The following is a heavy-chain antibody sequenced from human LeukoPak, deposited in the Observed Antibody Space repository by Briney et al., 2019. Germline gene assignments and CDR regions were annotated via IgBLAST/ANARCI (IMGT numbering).Heavy chain of an antibody. CDR1: GDPISSSPYY. J-gene: IGHJ4*02. CDR3: ARRLKPMFSFASYFHY. D-gene: IGHD3-10*02. V-gene: IGHV4-39*01. Sequence: SESLSLTCTVSGDPISSSPYYWDWIRQPPGRGLEWIGSIYYRGSTYYNPSLTSRVTISVDTSKNQFPLKLSSVTAADTAVYYCARRLKPMFSFASYFHYWGQGTLVTVSS. CDR2: IYYRGST.